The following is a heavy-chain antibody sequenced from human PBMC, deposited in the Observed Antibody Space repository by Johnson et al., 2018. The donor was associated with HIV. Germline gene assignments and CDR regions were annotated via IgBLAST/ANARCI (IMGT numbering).Heavy chain of an antibody. CDR1: GFTFDDYG. D-gene: IGHD4-17*01. CDR2: INWNGGST. Sequence: VQLVESGGGVVRPGGSLRLSCAASGFTFDDYGMSWVRQAPGKGLEWVSGINWNGGSTGYADSVKGRFTISRDNAKNSLYLQMNSLRAEDTALYYCARVGGINDYGDPGDALDFWGQGTMVTVSS. J-gene: IGHJ3*01. CDR3: ARVGGINDYGDPGDALDF. V-gene: IGHV3-20*04.